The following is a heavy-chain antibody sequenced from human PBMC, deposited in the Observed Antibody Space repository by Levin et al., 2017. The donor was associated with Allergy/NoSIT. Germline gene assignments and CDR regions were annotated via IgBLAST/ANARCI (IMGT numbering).Heavy chain of an antibody. D-gene: IGHD3-9*01. CDR3: ARVHYDILTGLGEFDY. Sequence: LSLTCAASGFTVSSNYMSWVRQAPGKGLEWVSVIYSGGSTYYADSVKGRFTISRDNSKNTLYLQMNSLRAEDTAVYYCARVHYDILTGLGEFDYWGQGTLVTVSS. CDR1: GFTVSSNY. V-gene: IGHV3-53*01. CDR2: IYSGGST. J-gene: IGHJ4*02.